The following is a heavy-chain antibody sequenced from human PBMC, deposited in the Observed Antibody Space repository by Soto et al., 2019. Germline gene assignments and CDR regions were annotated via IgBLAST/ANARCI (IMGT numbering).Heavy chain of an antibody. CDR2: IYYSGST. CDR1: GGSISSYY. D-gene: IGHD3-3*01. J-gene: IGHJ4*02. CDR3: ARGSPFWSGYSYPIDY. V-gene: IGHV4-59*01. Sequence: SETLSLTCTVSGGSISSYYWSWIRQPPGKGLEWIGYIYYSGSTNYNPSLKSRVTISVDTSKNQFSLKLSSVTAADTAVYYCARGSPFWSGYSYPIDYSGQATLVTLSS.